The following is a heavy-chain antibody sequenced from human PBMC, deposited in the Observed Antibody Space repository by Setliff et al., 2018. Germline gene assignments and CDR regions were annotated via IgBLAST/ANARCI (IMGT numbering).Heavy chain of an antibody. V-gene: IGHV3-21*01. CDR1: GFSLNSFR. Sequence: PGGSLRLSCAASGFSLNSFRMTWIRQRPGKGLEWVSSISSTGDDIYYADPVKGRFTISRDNAENSLYLQRNSLRVEDTAVYYCARDNTLVGVVLTGSWFDPWGQGTLVTVSS. CDR2: ISSTGDDI. J-gene: IGHJ5*02. D-gene: IGHD3-3*01. CDR3: ARDNTLVGVVLTGSWFDP.